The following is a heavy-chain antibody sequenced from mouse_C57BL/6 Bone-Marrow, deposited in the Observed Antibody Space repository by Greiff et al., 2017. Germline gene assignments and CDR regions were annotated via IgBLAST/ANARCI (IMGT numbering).Heavy chain of an antibody. V-gene: IGHV1-59*01. D-gene: IGHD3-2*02. CDR1: GYTFTSYW. J-gene: IGHJ4*01. CDR3: ARGGGRWTAQVDYAMDY. CDR2: IDPSDSYT. Sequence: QVQLQQPGAELVRPGTSVKLSCKASGYTFTSYWMHWVKQRPGQGLEWIGVIDPSDSYTNYNQKFKGKATLTVDTSSSTAYMQLSSLTSEDSAVYYCARGGGRWTAQVDYAMDYWGQGTSVTVSS.